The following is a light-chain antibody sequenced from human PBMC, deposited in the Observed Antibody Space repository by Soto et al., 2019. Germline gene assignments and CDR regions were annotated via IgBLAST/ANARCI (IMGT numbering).Light chain of an antibody. CDR2: TDD. Sequence: QSVLAQPPSVSGTPGQRGTISFSGSSSNIGKHTVNWFQQLPGAAPKPLFYTDDQRRSGVPDRFSASKSGTSASLAISGLQSEDEADYYCAAWDASMSGHVFGPGTKVTVL. CDR3: AAWDASMSGHV. J-gene: IGLJ1*01. CDR1: SSNIGKHT. V-gene: IGLV1-44*01.